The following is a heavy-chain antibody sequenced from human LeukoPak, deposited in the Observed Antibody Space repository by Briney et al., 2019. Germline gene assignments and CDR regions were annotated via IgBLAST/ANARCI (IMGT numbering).Heavy chain of an antibody. CDR2: IWYDGSNK. D-gene: IGHD4-17*01. Sequence: GRSLRLSCAASGFTFSSYGMHWVRQAPGKGLEWVAVIWYDGSNKYYADSVRGRFTISRDNSKNTLYLQMNSLRAEDTAVYCCARGHYGDYVLDYWGQGTLVTVSS. J-gene: IGHJ4*02. CDR3: ARGHYGDYVLDY. CDR1: GFTFSSYG. V-gene: IGHV3-33*01.